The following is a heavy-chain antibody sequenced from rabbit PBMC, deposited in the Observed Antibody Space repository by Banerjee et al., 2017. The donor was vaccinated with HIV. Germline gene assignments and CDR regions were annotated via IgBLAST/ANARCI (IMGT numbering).Heavy chain of an antibody. V-gene: IGHV1S45*01. J-gene: IGHJ4*01. CDR2: INTGSAKS. CDR1: EFSFSNLYH. Sequence: QEQVVESGGDLVKPEGSLTLTCTASEFSFSNLYHMCWVRQAPGKGLELIACINTGSAKSYYATWAKGRFTISRTSSTTVTLRMTSLTAADTATYFCARDLVGVIGWNFYLWGPGTLVTVS. D-gene: IGHD1-1*01. CDR3: ARDLVGVIGWNFYL.